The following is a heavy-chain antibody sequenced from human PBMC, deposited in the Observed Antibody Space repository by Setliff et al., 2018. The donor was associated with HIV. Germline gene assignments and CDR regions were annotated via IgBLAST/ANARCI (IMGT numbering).Heavy chain of an antibody. J-gene: IGHJ5*02. Sequence: SETLSLTCSVSGGSMRGSSFYWGWIRQTPGTGLEWIGSMSNSGSTYSNPTLKTRVTISVDTSKNQFSLQLSSVTAADTAVYYWARGLPFPFRGEIPGSWFDPWGQGTLVTVSS. V-gene: IGHV4-39*07. CDR2: MSNSGST. CDR3: ARGLPFPFRGEIPGSWFDP. D-gene: IGHD3-10*01. CDR1: GGSMRGSSFY.